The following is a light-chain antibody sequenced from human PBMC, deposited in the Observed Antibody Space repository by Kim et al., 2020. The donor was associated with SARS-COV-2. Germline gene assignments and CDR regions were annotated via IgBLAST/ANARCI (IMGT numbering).Light chain of an antibody. J-gene: IGLJ2*01. CDR1: SSDIGGYKY. CDR3: ASYSSRGSSVV. CDR2: DVS. V-gene: IGLV2-14*03. Sequence: QSALTQPASVSGSPGQLITISCTGTSSDIGGYKYVSWYQEQPDKAPKLIIFDVSSRPSGVSNRFSGYKSGNTASLTISGLQAADAGNYYCASYSSRGSSVVFGAGTQLADL.